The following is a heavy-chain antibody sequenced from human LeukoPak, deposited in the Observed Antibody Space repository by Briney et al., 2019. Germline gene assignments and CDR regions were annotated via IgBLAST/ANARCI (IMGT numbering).Heavy chain of an antibody. CDR2: IHYTGRT. Sequence: SETLSLTCTVSGDSIISNDYYWAWIRQPPGKGLEWIGSIHYTGRTYYSSSLKSRVTISVDTSKNQFSLKLSSVTAADTAVYYCARGTYYYDSSGYYFDYWGQGTLVTVSS. CDR3: ARGTYYYDSSGYYFDY. J-gene: IGHJ4*02. V-gene: IGHV4-39*07. D-gene: IGHD3-22*01. CDR1: GDSIISNDYY.